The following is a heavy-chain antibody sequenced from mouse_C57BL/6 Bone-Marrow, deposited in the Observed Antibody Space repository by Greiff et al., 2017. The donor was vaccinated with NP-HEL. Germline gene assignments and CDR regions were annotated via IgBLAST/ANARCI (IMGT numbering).Heavy chain of an antibody. V-gene: IGHV8-8*01. CDR3: ARIPWSGAY. D-gene: IGHD1-1*02. J-gene: IGHJ3*01. CDR2: IWWGDAK. Sequence: QVPLKVSGPGLLQPSQTLSLTCSFSGFSLSTFGMGVVWLRPPPGLGLEWLAHIWWGDAKYYNPVLKSRLTITKDTSKNQVFLKIANVDTADTATYYCARIPWSGAYWGQGTLVTVSA. CDR1: GFSLSTFGMG.